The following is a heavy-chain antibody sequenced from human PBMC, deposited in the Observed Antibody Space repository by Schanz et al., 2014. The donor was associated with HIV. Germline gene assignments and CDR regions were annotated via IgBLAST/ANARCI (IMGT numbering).Heavy chain of an antibody. Sequence: QLYLQQWGSGLFKPAETLSLTCGVFGGSFSGYYWGWIRQSPEKGLEWIGEVSHSGSNNYNPSLKSGLPISLDTSKRQCSLKVTSVTAADTALYYCARRPKRWLDQVNSAGAFDVWGPGTLVTFSS. J-gene: IGHJ3*01. CDR3: ARRPKRWLDQVNSAGAFDV. V-gene: IGHV4-34*01. CDR1: GGSFSGYY. CDR2: VSHSGSN. D-gene: IGHD5-12*01.